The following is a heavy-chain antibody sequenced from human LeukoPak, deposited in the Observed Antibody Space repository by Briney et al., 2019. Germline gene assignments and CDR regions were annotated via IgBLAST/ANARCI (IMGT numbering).Heavy chain of an antibody. CDR3: AREEGAPIAAANI. J-gene: IGHJ3*02. Sequence: PSETLSLTCAVYGGSFSGYYWSWIRQPPGKGLEWIGEINHSGSTNYNPSLKSRVTISVDTSKNQFSLKLSSVTAADTAVYYCAREEGAPIAAANIWGLGTKVTVSS. D-gene: IGHD6-13*01. CDR1: GGSFSGYY. CDR2: INHSGST. V-gene: IGHV4-34*01.